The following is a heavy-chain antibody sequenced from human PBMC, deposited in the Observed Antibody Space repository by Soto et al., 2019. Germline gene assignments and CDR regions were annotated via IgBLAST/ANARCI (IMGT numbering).Heavy chain of an antibody. CDR2: IYYSGST. D-gene: IGHD4-17*01. CDR1: GGSISSSSYY. CDR3: HTVTDYYYYYGMDV. Sequence: SETLSLTCTVSGGSISSSSYYWGWIRQPPGKGLEWIGSIYYSGSTYYNPSLKSRVTISIDTSKNQFSLKLSSVTAADTAVYYCHTVTDYYYYYGMDVWGQGTTVTVS. V-gene: IGHV4-39*01. J-gene: IGHJ6*02.